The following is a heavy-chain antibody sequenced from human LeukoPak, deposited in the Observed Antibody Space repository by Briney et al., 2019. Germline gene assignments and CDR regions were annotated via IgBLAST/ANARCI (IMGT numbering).Heavy chain of an antibody. CDR3: ARDFSPTVTTGLDP. CDR1: GFTVSTIY. Sequence: PGGSLRLSCAASGFTVSTIYMSWVRQARGKGLECVSVIYSGGSTYYGDSVKGRFTISRDNSKNTLYLQMNSLRAEDTAVYYCARDFSPTVTTGLDPWGQGTLVTVSS. D-gene: IGHD4-17*01. V-gene: IGHV3-66*02. J-gene: IGHJ5*02. CDR2: IYSGGST.